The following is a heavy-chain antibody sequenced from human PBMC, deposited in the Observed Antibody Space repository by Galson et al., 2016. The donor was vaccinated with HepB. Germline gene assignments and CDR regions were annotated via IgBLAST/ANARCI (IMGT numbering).Heavy chain of an antibody. J-gene: IGHJ3*01. CDR3: AREMHVAAAAAFDF. CDR1: GFTFSRYE. D-gene: IGHD6-13*01. CDR2: IWHDGSNK. V-gene: IGHV3-33*08. Sequence: SLRLSCAASGFTFSRYEMNWVRQAPGKGLEWVALIWHDGSNKYYADSVKGRFTISRDNPKNTLYLQMNSLKVEDTAVYYCAREMHVAAAAAFDFWGQGTMVTVSS.